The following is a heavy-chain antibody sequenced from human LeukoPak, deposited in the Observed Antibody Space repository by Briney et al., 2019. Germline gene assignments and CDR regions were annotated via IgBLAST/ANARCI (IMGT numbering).Heavy chain of an antibody. Sequence: GGSLRLSCAASGFTFSSYAVHWVRQAPGRGLEWVTVISYDGSNKYYADSVKGRFSISRDNSKNTLYLQMNSLRAEDTAVYYCARRYDGFDYWGQGTLVTVSS. CDR1: GFTFSSYA. J-gene: IGHJ4*02. CDR3: ARRYDGFDY. D-gene: IGHD3-3*01. V-gene: IGHV3-30-3*01. CDR2: ISYDGSNK.